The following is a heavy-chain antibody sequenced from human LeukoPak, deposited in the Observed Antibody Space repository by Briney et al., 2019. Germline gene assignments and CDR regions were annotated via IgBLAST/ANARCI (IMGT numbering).Heavy chain of an antibody. CDR1: GGSFSGYY. D-gene: IGHD5-12*01. Sequence: PSETLSLTCAVYGGSFSGYYWSWIRQPPGKGPEWIGEINHSGSTSYSPSLKSRVTISVDTSKNQFSLKLSSVTAADTAVYYCARIGGYDYDWFDPWGQGTLVTVSS. CDR2: INHSGST. V-gene: IGHV4-34*01. J-gene: IGHJ5*02. CDR3: ARIGGYDYDWFDP.